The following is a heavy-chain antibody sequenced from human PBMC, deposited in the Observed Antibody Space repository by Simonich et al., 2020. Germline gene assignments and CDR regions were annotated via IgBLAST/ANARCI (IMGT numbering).Heavy chain of an antibody. J-gene: IGHJ3*02. Sequence: QLQLQESGPGLVKPSETLSLTCTVSGGSISSSSYYWGWIRQPPGKGLEWIGSIYFIGGTDYNPSLKSRVTISVDTSKNQFSLKLSSVTAADTAVYYCARHAGFAFDIWGQGTMVTVSS. CDR3: ARHAGFAFDI. D-gene: IGHD6-13*01. CDR1: GGSISSSSYY. V-gene: IGHV4-39*01. CDR2: IYFIGGT.